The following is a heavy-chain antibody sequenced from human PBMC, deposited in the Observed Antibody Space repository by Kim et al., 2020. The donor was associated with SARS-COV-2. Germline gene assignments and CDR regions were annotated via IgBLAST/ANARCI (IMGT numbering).Heavy chain of an antibody. J-gene: IGHJ4*02. CDR2: MDPSDSYI. CDR3: ARLQYRDGYNVPDF. CDR1: GDKFNNFW. D-gene: IGHD5-12*01. V-gene: IGHV5-10-1*01. Sequence: GESLKISCKSSGDKFNNFWITWVRQMPGGGLEWVGRMDPSDSYIDQNPSFQGHVTMSVDRSIKTAYLHWSDLRASDTAKYFCARLQYRDGYNVPDFWGQGTLVTVSS.